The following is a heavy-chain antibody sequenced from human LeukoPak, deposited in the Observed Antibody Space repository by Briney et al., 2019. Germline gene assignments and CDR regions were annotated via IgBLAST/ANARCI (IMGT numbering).Heavy chain of an antibody. Sequence: GGSLRLSCAASGFTVSSNYMSWVRRAPGKGLEWVSVIYSGGSTYYADSVKGRFTISRDNSKNTLYLQMNSLRAEDTAVYYCARESPVGGGDYWGQGTLVTVSS. J-gene: IGHJ4*02. V-gene: IGHV3-66*01. CDR3: ARESPVGGGDY. CDR2: IYSGGST. CDR1: GFTVSSNY. D-gene: IGHD1-26*01.